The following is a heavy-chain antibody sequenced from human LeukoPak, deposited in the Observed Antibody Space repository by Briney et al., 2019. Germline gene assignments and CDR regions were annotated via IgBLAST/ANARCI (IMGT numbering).Heavy chain of an antibody. V-gene: IGHV4-59*01. CDR3: ARRVGTPTLTLFDY. CDR1: GGSISSYY. J-gene: IGHJ4*02. CDR2: IYYSGST. Sequence: SETLSLTCTVSGGSISSYYWSWIRQPPGKGLEWIGYIYYSGSTNYNPSLKSRVTISVDTSKNQFSLKLSSVTAADTAVYYCARRVGTPTLTLFDYWGQGTLVTVSS. D-gene: IGHD1-1*01.